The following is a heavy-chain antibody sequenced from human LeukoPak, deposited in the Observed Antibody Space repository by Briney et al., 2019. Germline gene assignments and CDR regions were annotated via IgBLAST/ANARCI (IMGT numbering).Heavy chain of an antibody. D-gene: IGHD6-19*01. CDR2: ITTGRGET. J-gene: IGHJ4*02. Sequence: ASVKVSCKASGYTFTDYALHWVRQAPGQSLEWMGWITTGRGETRYSQDFQRRITLTRDKSANTVYMDLSDLTSEDTAVYYCARGGQQWRGGNYFDSWGQGTLVAVSS. CDR3: ARGGQQWRGGNYFDS. V-gene: IGHV1-3*03. CDR1: GYTFTDYA.